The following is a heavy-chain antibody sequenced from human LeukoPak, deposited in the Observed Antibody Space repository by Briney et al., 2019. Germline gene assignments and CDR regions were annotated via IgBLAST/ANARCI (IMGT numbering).Heavy chain of an antibody. CDR2: IIPIFGTA. V-gene: IGHV1-69*15. D-gene: IGHD5-12*01. J-gene: IGHJ3*02. CDR1: GGTFSSYA. CDR3: AERLRFPRDAFDI. Sequence: ASVKVSCKASGGTFSSYAISWVRQAPGQGLEWMGRIIPIFGTANYAQKFQGRVTITADESTSTAYMELSSLRSEDTAVYCCAERLRFPRDAFDIWGQGTMVTVSS.